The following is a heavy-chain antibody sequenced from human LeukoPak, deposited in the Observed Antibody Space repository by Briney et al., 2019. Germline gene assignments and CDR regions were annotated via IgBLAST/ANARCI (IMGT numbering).Heavy chain of an antibody. D-gene: IGHD5-18*01. J-gene: IGHJ4*02. Sequence: EASVTVSCKASGYTFTSYGISWVRQAPGQGLEWMGWISAYNGNTNYAQKLQGRVTMTTDTSTSTAYMELRSLRSDDTAVYYCARGTAMSFLYYFDYWGQGTLVTVSS. V-gene: IGHV1-18*04. CDR3: ARGTAMSFLYYFDY. CDR1: GYTFTSYG. CDR2: ISAYNGNT.